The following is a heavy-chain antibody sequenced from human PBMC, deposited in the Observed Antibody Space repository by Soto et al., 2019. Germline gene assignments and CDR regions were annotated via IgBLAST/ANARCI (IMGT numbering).Heavy chain of an antibody. J-gene: IGHJ3*02. CDR2: ISDDGTNK. V-gene: IGHV3-30-3*01. CDR3: ARAHYHDSSGPSGHAFDI. D-gene: IGHD3-22*01. Sequence: QVQLVESGGGVVQPGRSLRLSCAASEFTFSDYAMHWVRQAPGKGLEWLAVISDDGTNKFSADSMKDRYTISRDNSKSTLSLQLTSLGPEDTALYYCARAHYHDSSGPSGHAFDIWGQGTLVTVSS. CDR1: EFTFSDYA.